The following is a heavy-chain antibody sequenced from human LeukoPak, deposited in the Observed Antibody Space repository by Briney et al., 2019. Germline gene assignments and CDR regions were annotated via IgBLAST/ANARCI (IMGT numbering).Heavy chain of an antibody. Sequence: PGRSLRLSCAASGFTLDDYAMHWVRQAPGKGLEWVSGISWNSGSIGYADSVKGRFTISRDNAKNSLYLQMNSLRAEDTALYYCAKAGAAGDYYYYMDVWGKGTTVIVSS. V-gene: IGHV3-9*01. J-gene: IGHJ6*03. CDR2: ISWNSGSI. D-gene: IGHD6-13*01. CDR3: AKAGAAGDYYYYMDV. CDR1: GFTLDDYA.